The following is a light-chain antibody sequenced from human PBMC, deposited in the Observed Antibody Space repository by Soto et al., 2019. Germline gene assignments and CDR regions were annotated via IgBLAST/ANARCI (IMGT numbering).Light chain of an antibody. Sequence: DIQMTQSPSSVSASVGDRVTITCRASQGISSRLAWYQQKPGKAPTLLIYAASSLQSGVPSRFSGSGSETDFTLTIGSLQPEDFATYYCQQTNSFPLTFGGGTKVEIK. CDR1: QGISSR. CDR3: QQTNSFPLT. CDR2: AAS. V-gene: IGKV1-12*01. J-gene: IGKJ4*01.